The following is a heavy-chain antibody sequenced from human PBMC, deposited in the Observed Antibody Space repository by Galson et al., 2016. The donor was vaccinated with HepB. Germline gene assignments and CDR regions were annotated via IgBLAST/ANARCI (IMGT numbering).Heavy chain of an antibody. CDR1: GFVFSNFG. CDR3: AKERLVRRIFDH. CDR2: ISPRRTT. D-gene: IGHD1-1*01. J-gene: IGHJ4*02. V-gene: IGHV3-23*01. Sequence: SLRLSFAASGFVFSNFGLSWVRQAPGKGREWVASISPRRTTSYSDSVQGPFTISRDNSNNTLYLQMNGLRAEDTAVYYCAKERLVRRIFDHWGQGTLLTVSS.